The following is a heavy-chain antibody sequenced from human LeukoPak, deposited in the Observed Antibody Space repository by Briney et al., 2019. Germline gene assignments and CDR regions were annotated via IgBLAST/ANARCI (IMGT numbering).Heavy chain of an antibody. Sequence: SETLSLTCTVSGGSISPYYWSWIRQPPGKGLEWIGYIYYSGNTNYNPSLESRVTISVDTSKNQFSLKLSSVTAADTAVYYCARDSRKLGFLGIDGFDIWGQGTMVTVSS. CDR3: ARDSRKLGFLGIDGFDI. CDR1: GGSISPYY. D-gene: IGHD3-3*01. J-gene: IGHJ3*02. CDR2: IYYSGNT. V-gene: IGHV4-59*01.